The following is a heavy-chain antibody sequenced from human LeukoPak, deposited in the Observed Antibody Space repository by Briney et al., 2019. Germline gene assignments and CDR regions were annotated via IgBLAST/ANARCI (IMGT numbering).Heavy chain of an antibody. J-gene: IGHJ4*02. CDR2: INHSGST. CDR1: GGSFSGYY. CDR3: ATVPIPGGVDY. D-gene: IGHD2-21*01. V-gene: IGHV4-34*01. Sequence: PSETLSLTCAVCGGSFSGYYWSWLRQPPGKGGEWMGEINHSGSTNYNPSLKSPVTISVDTSKNQFSLKLSSVTAADTAVYYCATVPIPGGVDYWGQGTLVTVSS.